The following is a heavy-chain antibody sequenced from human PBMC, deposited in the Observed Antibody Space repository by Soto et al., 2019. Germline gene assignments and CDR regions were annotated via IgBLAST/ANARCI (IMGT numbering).Heavy chain of an antibody. V-gene: IGHV4-39*01. CDR2: VYYNENT. Sequence: SSETLSLTCSVSGASINNFAYYWGWIRQPPGKGLEWIGTVYYNENTYYNPSHRSRVAISVDTAKNQFSLNLRSVTAADTAVYFCARRERYYGSPGWFDPWGQGTLVTVSS. D-gene: IGHD3-10*01. J-gene: IGHJ5*01. CDR1: GASINNFAYY. CDR3: ARRERYYGSPGWFDP.